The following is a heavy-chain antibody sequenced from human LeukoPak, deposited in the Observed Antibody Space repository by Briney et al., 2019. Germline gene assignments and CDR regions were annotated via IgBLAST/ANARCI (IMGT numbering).Heavy chain of an antibody. J-gene: IGHJ4*02. D-gene: IGHD6-19*01. V-gene: IGHV1-2*02. CDR2: INPHSGGT. CDR3: ARDQVAVAGTGFDY. CDR1: GYTFTGYY. Sequence: ASVKVSCKASGYTFTGYYIHWVRQAPGQGLEWMGWINPHSGGTNYAQKFQGRVTMTRDTSISTAYMELSRLRSDDTAIYYCARDQVAVAGTGFDYSGQGTLVTVSS.